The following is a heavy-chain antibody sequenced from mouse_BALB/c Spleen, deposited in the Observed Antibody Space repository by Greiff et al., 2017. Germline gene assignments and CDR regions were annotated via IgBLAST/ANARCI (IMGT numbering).Heavy chain of an antibody. CDR1: GFTFSSFG. J-gene: IGHJ4*01. CDR2: ISSGSSTI. CDR3: AREDSRAMDY. V-gene: IGHV5-17*02. Sequence: EVQVVESGGGLVQPGGSRKLSCAASGFTFSSFGMHWVRQAPEKGLEWVAYISSGSSTIYYADTVKGRFTISRDNPKNTLFLQMTSLRSEDTAMYYCAREDSRAMDYWGQGTSVTVSS.